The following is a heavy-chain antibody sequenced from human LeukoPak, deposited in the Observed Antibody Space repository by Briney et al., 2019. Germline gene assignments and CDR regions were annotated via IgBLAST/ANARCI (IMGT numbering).Heavy chain of an antibody. CDR3: AREQVVPAAQSDAFDI. J-gene: IGHJ3*02. Sequence: GGSLRLSCAASGFTFSSYSMNWVRQAPGKGLEWVSSISSSSSYIYYADSVKGRFTISRDNAKNSLYPQMNSLRAEDTAVYYCAREQVVPAAQSDAFDIWGQGTMVTVSS. CDR1: GFTFSSYS. D-gene: IGHD2-2*01. CDR2: ISSSSSYI. V-gene: IGHV3-21*01.